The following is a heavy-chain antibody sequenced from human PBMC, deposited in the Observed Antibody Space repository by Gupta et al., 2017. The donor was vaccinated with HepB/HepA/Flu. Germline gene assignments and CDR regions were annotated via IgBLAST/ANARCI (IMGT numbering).Heavy chain of an antibody. J-gene: IGHJ5*01. Sequence: QVQLQESGPGLVQPSQTLSLTCTVSGGSISIYNYYWGWIRQHPGKGLEWIGYSYYSGRTYYNPSLKSRRTISVDTSKNQFSRRLSSVSAVDTAIYYCGRVKNGYGSTSCCSPNWFESCCQGSLVTVS. CDR2: SYYSGRT. CDR3: GRVKNGYGSTSCCSPNWFES. D-gene: IGHD2-2*01. CDR1: GGSISIYNYY. V-gene: IGHV4-31*03.